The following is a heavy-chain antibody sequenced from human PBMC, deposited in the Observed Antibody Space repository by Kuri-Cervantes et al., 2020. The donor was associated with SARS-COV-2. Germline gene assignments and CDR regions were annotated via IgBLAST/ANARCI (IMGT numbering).Heavy chain of an antibody. J-gene: IGHJ4*02. V-gene: IGHV3-21*03. CDR3: TTDPRGYDFWSGYYSPRKKIADY. D-gene: IGHD3-3*01. CDR2: ISSSSSYI. CDR1: GFTFSSYS. Sequence: GGSLRLSCAASGFTFSSYSMNWVRQAPGKGLEWVPSISSSSSYIYYADSVKGRFTISRDNAKNSLYLQMNSLKTEDTAVYYCTTDPRGYDFWSGYYSPRKKIADYWGQGTLVTVSS.